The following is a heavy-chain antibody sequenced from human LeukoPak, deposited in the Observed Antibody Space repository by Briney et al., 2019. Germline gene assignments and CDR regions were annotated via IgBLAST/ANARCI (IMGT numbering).Heavy chain of an antibody. V-gene: IGHV3-11*01. CDR3: ARDRGWRPYFDS. Sequence: GGSLTLSCAASGCSFSHYYMSWIRQAPGAGLEGASFIISTGNTKYYADYVKGRFTISRDNAKSSVYLQMNSLRCEDTAVYYCARDRGWRPYFDSWGQGTLVTVSS. D-gene: IGHD6-19*01. CDR1: GCSFSHYY. CDR2: IISTGNTK. J-gene: IGHJ4*02.